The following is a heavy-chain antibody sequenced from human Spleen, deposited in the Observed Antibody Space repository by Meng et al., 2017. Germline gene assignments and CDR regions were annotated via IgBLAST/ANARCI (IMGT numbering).Heavy chain of an antibody. CDR1: GFTFSNYA. D-gene: IGHD3/OR15-3a*01. V-gene: IGHV3-23*01. Sequence: GESLKISCAASGFTFSNYAMSWLRQAPGKGLEWVSVMSGNGDTIRYADSVKGRFSISRDNSKNTLYLQMSSLRAEDTAVYYCAKEVLDIDFWAVQGGPWGQGTLVTVSS. CDR3: AKEVLDIDFWAVQGGP. J-gene: IGHJ5*02. CDR2: MSGNGDTI.